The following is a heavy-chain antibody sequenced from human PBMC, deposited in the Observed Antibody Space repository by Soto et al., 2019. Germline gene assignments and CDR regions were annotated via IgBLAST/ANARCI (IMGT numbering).Heavy chain of an antibody. D-gene: IGHD1-26*01. CDR2: IYHSGST. V-gene: IGHV4-4*02. CDR1: GASISSTTSHNW. J-gene: IGHJ4*02. Sequence: QVHLQESGPGLVRPSGTLSLTCAVSGASISSTTSHNWWSWVRQPPGKGLEWIGEIYHSGSTNYNPSLKSRVTMSVDKSTNQFALQLTSVTAADTAVYYCARMVGATLVDFWGQGTLVTVSS. CDR3: ARMVGATLVDF.